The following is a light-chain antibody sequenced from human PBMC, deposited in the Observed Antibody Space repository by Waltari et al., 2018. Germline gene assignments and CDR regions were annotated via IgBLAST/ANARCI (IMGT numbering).Light chain of an antibody. V-gene: IGLV2-14*03. J-gene: IGLJ2*01. CDR3: ASYTSSDSVVV. Sequence: QSALTQPASVSGSPGQSITISCTGTSSDIGDYNFVSWYQHHPGEAPKLVIYDVTKRPSGSSNRFSGSKSGNTASLTISGLQAEDEANYVCASYTSSDSVVVFGGGTKLTVL. CDR2: DVT. CDR1: SSDIGDYNF.